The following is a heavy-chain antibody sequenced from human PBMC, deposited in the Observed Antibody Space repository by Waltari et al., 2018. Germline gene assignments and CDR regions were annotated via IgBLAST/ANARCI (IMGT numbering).Heavy chain of an antibody. CDR2: IRSKANSYAP. D-gene: IGHD3-3*01. J-gene: IGHJ6*02. CDR3: TRRTDYDFWSGYYLDV. Sequence: EVQLVESGGGLVQPGGSLKLSCAASGFTFSGSAMHWVRQASGEGLDWVGRIRSKANSYAPAYAASVKGRFTISRDDSKNTAYLQMNSLKTEDTAVYYCTRRTDYDFWSGYYLDVWGQGTTVTVSS. V-gene: IGHV3-73*01. CDR1: GFTFSGSA.